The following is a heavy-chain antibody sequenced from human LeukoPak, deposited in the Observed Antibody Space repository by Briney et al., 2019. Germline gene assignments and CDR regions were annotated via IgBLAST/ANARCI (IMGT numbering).Heavy chain of an antibody. J-gene: IGHJ4*02. Sequence: GGSLRLSCAASGFTFGNAWMSWVRQAPGKGLQWVGRIKSETDGGTIDYAAPVKGRFTISRDDSKTTLYLQMNSLKTEDTAIYFCTTEGPRFWTGYDPIDYWGQGTLVTVSS. V-gene: IGHV3-15*01. D-gene: IGHD3/OR15-3a*01. CDR3: TTEGPRFWTGYDPIDY. CDR1: GFTFGNAW. CDR2: IKSETDGGTI.